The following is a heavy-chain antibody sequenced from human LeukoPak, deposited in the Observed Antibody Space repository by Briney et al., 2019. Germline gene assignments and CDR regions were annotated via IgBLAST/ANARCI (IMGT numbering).Heavy chain of an antibody. CDR1: GFTFSSYG. Sequence: GGSLRLSCAASGFTFSSYGMHWVRQAPGKGLEWVAVISYDGSNKYYADSVKGRFTISRDNSKNTLYLQMNSLRAEDTAVYYCARGGSGSYYKGFLDYWGQGTLVTVSS. CDR3: ARGGSGSYYKGFLDY. CDR2: ISYDGSNK. D-gene: IGHD1-26*01. V-gene: IGHV3-30*03. J-gene: IGHJ4*02.